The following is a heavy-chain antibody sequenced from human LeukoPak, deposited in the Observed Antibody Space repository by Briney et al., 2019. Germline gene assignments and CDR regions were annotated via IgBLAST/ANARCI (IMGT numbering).Heavy chain of an antibody. CDR3: ANGYRYCSSTSCDFDY. CDR1: GFTFSSYG. CDR2: ISLGGGST. V-gene: IGHV3-23*01. J-gene: IGHJ4*02. Sequence: GGSLRLSCAASGFTFSSYGMSWVRQAPGKGLEWVSAISLGGGSTYYADSVKGRFTISRDNSKNTLYLQMNSLRAEDTAVYYCANGYRYCSSTSCDFDYWGQGTLVTVSS. D-gene: IGHD2-2*01.